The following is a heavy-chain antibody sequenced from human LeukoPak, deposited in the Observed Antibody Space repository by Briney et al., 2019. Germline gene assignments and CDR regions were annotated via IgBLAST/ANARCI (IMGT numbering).Heavy chain of an antibody. Sequence: GGSLRLSCAASGFTFSIYTMSWVRQPPGGGRGGAPGITGGGGGSYYADSVKGRFTISRDNSKNTLYLQMNSLRDEDTAVYYCAKDPPTGGSWSSDYWGQGTLVTVSS. V-gene: IGHV3-23*01. CDR3: AKDPPTGGSWSSDY. CDR1: GFTFSIYT. D-gene: IGHD6-13*01. J-gene: IGHJ4*02. CDR2: ITGGGGGS.